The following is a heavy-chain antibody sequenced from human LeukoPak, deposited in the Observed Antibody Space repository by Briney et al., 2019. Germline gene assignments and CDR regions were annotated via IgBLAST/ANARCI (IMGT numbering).Heavy chain of an antibody. CDR2: IAYDGSRE. D-gene: IGHD1-14*01. CDR3: TRYNNDHFDY. CDR1: GFTFGGYG. J-gene: IGHJ4*02. V-gene: IGHV3-33*01. Sequence: PGGSLRLSCAGSGFTFGGYGMHWFRQTPGKGLEWVAVIAYDGSREFYADSVKGRFTISRDNSKNTMSVQMDDLRAEDTAVYYCTRYNNDHFDYWGQGTLVTVSS.